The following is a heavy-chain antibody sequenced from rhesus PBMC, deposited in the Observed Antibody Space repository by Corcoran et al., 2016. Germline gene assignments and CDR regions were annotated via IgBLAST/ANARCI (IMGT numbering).Heavy chain of an antibody. Sequence: QLQLQESGPGLVKPSETLSLTCAVSGGSISSNYWSWIRQPPGKGLELIGRISGSCGSPDYNPSLKSLVTLSVDTSKNQLSLKLSSVTTADTAVYYCARGLGRLAAGGVDYWGQGVLVTVSS. CDR1: GGSISSNY. CDR2: ISGSCGSP. V-gene: IGHV4-173*01. J-gene: IGHJ4*01. CDR3: ARGLGRLAAGGVDY. D-gene: IGHD6-13*01.